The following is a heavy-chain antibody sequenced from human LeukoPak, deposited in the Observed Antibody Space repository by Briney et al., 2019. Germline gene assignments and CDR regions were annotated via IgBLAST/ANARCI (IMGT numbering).Heavy chain of an antibody. J-gene: IGHJ4*02. V-gene: IGHV4-59*08. CDR2: IYYTGST. Sequence: PSETLSLTCAVYSGSFSDYYWSWIRQPPGRGLEWIGYIYYTGSTNYSPSLKSRVTISLDTSKNHYSLQLSSVTAADTAVDYCATGRYSYGNEYWGQGTLVTVSS. D-gene: IGHD5-18*01. CDR3: ATGRYSYGNEY. CDR1: SGSFSDYY.